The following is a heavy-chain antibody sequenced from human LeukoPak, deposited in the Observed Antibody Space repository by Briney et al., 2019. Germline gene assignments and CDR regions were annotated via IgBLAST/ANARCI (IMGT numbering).Heavy chain of an antibody. CDR2: IYHSGST. J-gene: IGHJ3*02. CDR1: GYSISSGYY. V-gene: IGHV4-38-2*02. CDR3: ARGRLDSSSWYGADAFDI. D-gene: IGHD6-13*01. Sequence: SETLSLTCTVSGYSISSGYYWGWIRQPPGKGLEWIGSIYHSGSTYYNPSLKSRVTISVDTSKNQFSLKLRSVTAADTAVYYCARGRLDSSSWYGADAFDIWGQGTMVTVSS.